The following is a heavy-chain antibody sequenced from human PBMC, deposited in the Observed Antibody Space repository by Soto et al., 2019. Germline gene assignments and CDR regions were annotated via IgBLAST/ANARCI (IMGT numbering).Heavy chain of an antibody. CDR1: GYTFTTYD. Sequence: QVQLVQSGAEVKRPGASLKVSCQASGYTFTTYDINWVRQAPGQGLEWMGWMNPYTGKAGYAQKFQGRVTMTRDNSISTAYMELSSLRSEDTAVYYCARRKERSGPHYFDYWGLGTLVTVSS. CDR2: MNPYTGKA. D-gene: IGHD6-25*01. J-gene: IGHJ4*02. V-gene: IGHV1-8*01. CDR3: ARRKERSGPHYFDY.